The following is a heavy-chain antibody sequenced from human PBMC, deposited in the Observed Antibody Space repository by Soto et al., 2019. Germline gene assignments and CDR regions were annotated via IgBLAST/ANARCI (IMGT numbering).Heavy chain of an antibody. D-gene: IGHD1-1*01. CDR3: ARGGTRSADLPTY. CDR1: GDSIHNYY. Sequence: VRLQESGPGLVEPSETLSLTCSVSGDSIHNYYWSWIRQPAGKGLEWIGRIYSSGSANYNPSLKTRGTMSVDTSKNQVFLSVTSVTAADTAGYFCARGGTRSADLPTYWGQGIQVIVSS. CDR2: IYSSGSA. J-gene: IGHJ4*02. V-gene: IGHV4-4*07.